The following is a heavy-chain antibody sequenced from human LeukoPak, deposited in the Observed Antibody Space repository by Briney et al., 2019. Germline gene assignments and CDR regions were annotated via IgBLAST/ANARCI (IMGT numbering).Heavy chain of an antibody. CDR2: IYSGGST. V-gene: IGHV3-66*01. CDR1: GFTVSSNY. D-gene: IGHD2-15*01. Sequence: GGSLRLSCAASGFTVSSNYMSWVRQAPGKGLEWVSVIYSGGSTYYADSVKGRFTISRDNSKNTLYLQMNSLRAEDTAVYYCARGSSVVVAATYYFDYWGQGTLVTVSS. CDR3: ARGSSVVVAATYYFDY. J-gene: IGHJ4*02.